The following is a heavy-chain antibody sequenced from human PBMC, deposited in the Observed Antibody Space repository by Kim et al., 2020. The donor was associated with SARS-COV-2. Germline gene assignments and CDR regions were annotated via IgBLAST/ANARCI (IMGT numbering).Heavy chain of an antibody. Sequence: GGSLRLSCAASGFTFDDYGMSWVRQAPGKGLEWVSAINWNGGGTGYADSVKGRFTISRDNAKNSLYLQMNSLRAEDTALYHCARDSGSYGMDVWVQGTTVTVSS. CDR3: ARDSGSYGMDV. V-gene: IGHV3-20*01. D-gene: IGHD3-10*01. CDR1: GFTFDDYG. CDR2: INWNGGGT. J-gene: IGHJ6*02.